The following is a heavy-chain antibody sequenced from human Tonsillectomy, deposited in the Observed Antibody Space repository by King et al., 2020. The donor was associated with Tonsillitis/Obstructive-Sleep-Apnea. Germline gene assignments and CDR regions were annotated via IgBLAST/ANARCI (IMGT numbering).Heavy chain of an antibody. CDR2: IRSKAYGGTT. D-gene: IGHD3-16*01. Sequence: VQLVESGGGLVQPGRSLRLSCTASGFTFGDYAMSWVRQAPGKGLEWVGFIRSKAYGGTTEYAASVKGRFTISRDDSKSIAYLQMNSLKTEDTAVYYCTGDFYYFDYWGQGTLVTVSS. V-gene: IGHV3-49*04. CDR1: GFTFGDYA. J-gene: IGHJ4*02. CDR3: TGDFYYFDY.